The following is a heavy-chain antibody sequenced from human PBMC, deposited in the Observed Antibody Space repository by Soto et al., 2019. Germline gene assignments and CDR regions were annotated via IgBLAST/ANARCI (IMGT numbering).Heavy chain of an antibody. V-gene: IGHV4-39*01. Sequence: QLQLQESGPGLVKPSETLSLTCTVSGGSISSSSYYWGWIRQPPGKGLEWIGSIYYSGSTYYNPSLKSRVTISVDTSKNQFSLKLSSVTAADTAVYYCASGVGATPVDYWGQGTLVTVSS. J-gene: IGHJ4*02. CDR1: GGSISSSSYY. D-gene: IGHD1-26*01. CDR3: ASGVGATPVDY. CDR2: IYYSGST.